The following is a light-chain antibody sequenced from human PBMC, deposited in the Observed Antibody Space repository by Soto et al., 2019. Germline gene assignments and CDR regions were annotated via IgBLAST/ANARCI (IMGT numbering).Light chain of an antibody. CDR2: DAS. CDR1: QSVSSSY. J-gene: IGKJ1*01. CDR3: QQRSNWGWT. Sequence: EIAMTQSPGTLSLSPGERATLSCSASQSVSSSYLARYQQNPGQAPRLLIYDASNTATGIPARFSGSGPGTDFTLTISSLEPEAFAVYYCQQRSNWGWTFGQGTKVDI. V-gene: IGKV3D-11*02.